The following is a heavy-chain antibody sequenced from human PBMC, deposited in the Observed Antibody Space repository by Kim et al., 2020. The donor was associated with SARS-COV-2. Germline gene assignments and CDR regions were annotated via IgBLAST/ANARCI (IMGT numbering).Heavy chain of an antibody. CDR3: AREGIKQGLARVDYYYYGMDV. J-gene: IGHJ6*02. V-gene: IGHV1-18*04. CDR2: ISAYNGNT. D-gene: IGHD6-19*01. CDR1: GYTFTSYG. Sequence: ASVKVSCKASGYTFTSYGISWVRQAPGQGLEWMGWISAYNGNTNYAQKLQGRVTMTTDTSTSTAYMELRSLRSDDTAVYYCAREGIKQGLARVDYYYYGMDVLGQGTTVTVYS.